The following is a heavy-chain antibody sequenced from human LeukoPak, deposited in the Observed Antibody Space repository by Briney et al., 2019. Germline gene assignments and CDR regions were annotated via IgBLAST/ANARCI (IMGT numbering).Heavy chain of an antibody. J-gene: IGHJ6*03. CDR1: GGSFSGYY. CDR2: IYYSGST. CDR3: ARAGGSGSSYYYYYYYMDV. V-gene: IGHV4-59*01. D-gene: IGHD3-10*01. Sequence: SETLSLTCAVYGGSFSGYYWSCIRQPPGKGLEWIGYIYYSGSTNYNPSLKSRVTISVDTSKNQFSLKLSSVTAADTAVYYCARAGGSGSSYYYYYYYMDVWGKGTTVTISS.